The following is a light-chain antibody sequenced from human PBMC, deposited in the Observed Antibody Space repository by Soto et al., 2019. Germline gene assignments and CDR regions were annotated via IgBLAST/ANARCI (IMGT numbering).Light chain of an antibody. CDR3: SSYTSSSPNV. CDR2: DVS. Sequence: QSVLTQPASVSGSPGQSITISCTGTSSDVGGYNYVSWYQQHPGKAPKLMIYDVSNRPSGVSNRFSGSKSGNTASLTISELQAEDDADYYCSSYTSSSPNVFGTGTKVTVL. J-gene: IGLJ1*01. V-gene: IGLV2-14*01. CDR1: SSDVGGYNY.